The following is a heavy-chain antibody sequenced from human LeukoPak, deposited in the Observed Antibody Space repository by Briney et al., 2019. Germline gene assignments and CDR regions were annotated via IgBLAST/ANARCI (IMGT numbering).Heavy chain of an antibody. Sequence: SETLSLTCTVSGGSISSSSYYWGWIRQPPGKGLEWIGSIYYSGSTYYNPSLKSRVTISVDTSKNQFSLKLSSVTAADTAVYYCARHRGMGYDWGGVNSDYWGQGTLVTVSS. CDR1: GGSISSSSYY. CDR3: ARHRGMGYDWGGVNSDY. J-gene: IGHJ4*02. V-gene: IGHV4-39*01. CDR2: IYYSGST. D-gene: IGHD5-12*01.